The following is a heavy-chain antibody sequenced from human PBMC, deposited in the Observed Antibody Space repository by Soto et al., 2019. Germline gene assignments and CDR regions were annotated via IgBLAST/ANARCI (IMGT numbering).Heavy chain of an antibody. CDR1: GFTFSSYA. CDR3: AKALGYSGSYFSDY. V-gene: IGHV3-23*01. Sequence: PVGSLRLSCAASGFTFSSYAMSWVRQAPGKGLEWVSAISGSGGSTYYADSVKGRFTISRDNSKNTLYLQMNSLRAEDTAVYYCAKALGYSGSYFSDYWGQGTLVTVSS. CDR2: ISGSGGST. D-gene: IGHD1-26*01. J-gene: IGHJ4*02.